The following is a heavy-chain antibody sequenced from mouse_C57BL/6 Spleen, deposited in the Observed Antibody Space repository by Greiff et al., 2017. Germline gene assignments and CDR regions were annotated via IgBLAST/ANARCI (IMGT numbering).Heavy chain of an antibody. D-gene: IGHD2-10*02. CDR1: GYTFTEYT. Sequence: VQLQQSGAELVKPGASVKLSCKASGYTFTEYTIHWVKQRSGQGLEWIGWFYPGSGSIKYNEKFKNKATLTADKSSSTVYMELSRLTSEDSAVYFCARHEGVYGNYLYYFDYWGQGTTLTVSS. J-gene: IGHJ2*01. V-gene: IGHV1-62-2*01. CDR2: FYPGSGSI. CDR3: ARHEGVYGNYLYYFDY.